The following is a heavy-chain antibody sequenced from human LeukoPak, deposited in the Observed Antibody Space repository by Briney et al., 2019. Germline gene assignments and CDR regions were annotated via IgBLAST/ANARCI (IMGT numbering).Heavy chain of an antibody. CDR3: ARDLWGWGSDYLDY. D-gene: IGHD4/OR15-4a*01. CDR1: GYTFTDYY. CDR2: ISPTSGAT. V-gene: IGHV1-2*06. Sequence: ASVKVSCKASGYTFTDYYVNWVRLVPGQGLEWMERISPTSGATNYAEKFRGRVTMARDTSINTVYMEMSSLRSDDTAVYYCARDLWGWGSDYLDYWGQGTLVTVSS. J-gene: IGHJ4*02.